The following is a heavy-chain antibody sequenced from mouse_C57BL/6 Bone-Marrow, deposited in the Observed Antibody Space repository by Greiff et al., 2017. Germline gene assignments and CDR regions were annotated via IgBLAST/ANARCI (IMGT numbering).Heavy chain of an antibody. CDR1: GYTFTSYW. Sequence: QVQLQQSGAELVKPGASVKLSCKASGYTFTSYWMQWVKQRPGQGLEWIGEIDPSDSYTNYNQKFKGKATLTVDTSSSTAYMQLSSLTSEDSAVYYCARGGLLLRLVRGDYWGQGTTLTVSS. CDR3: ARGGLLLRLVRGDY. D-gene: IGHD1-1*01. CDR2: IDPSDSYT. V-gene: IGHV1-50*01. J-gene: IGHJ2*01.